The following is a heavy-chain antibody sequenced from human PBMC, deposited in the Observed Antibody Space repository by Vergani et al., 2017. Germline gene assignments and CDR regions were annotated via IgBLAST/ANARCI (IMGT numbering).Heavy chain of an antibody. V-gene: IGHV3-30*03. CDR3: ATKSFGSPCCQIVYCRE. CDR2: ISYDGTQK. CDR1: GFTSSYYG. D-gene: IGHD2/OR15-2a*01. J-gene: IGHJ1*01. Sequence: QVHLVESGGGVVQPGRSLRLSCVVSGFTSSYYGMHWVRQAPGKGLEWVAVISYDGTQKYYADSVKGRFTISRDNSKSTLYLQMNSLRTEDTAVYYCATKSFGSPCCQIVYCREWGQGTLVTVSS.